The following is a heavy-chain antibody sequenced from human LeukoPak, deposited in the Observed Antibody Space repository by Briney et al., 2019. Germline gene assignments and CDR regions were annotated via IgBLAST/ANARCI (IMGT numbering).Heavy chain of an antibody. CDR1: GFTVSSNY. CDR3: AKFPAAILFHYFDY. J-gene: IGHJ4*02. D-gene: IGHD2-2*01. CDR2: IYSGGST. Sequence: GGSLRLSCAASGFTVSSNYMSWVRQAPGKGLEWVSVIYSGGSTYYADSVKGRFTISRDNSKNTLYLQMNSLRAEDTAVYYCAKFPAAILFHYFDYWGQGTLVTVSS. V-gene: IGHV3-66*01.